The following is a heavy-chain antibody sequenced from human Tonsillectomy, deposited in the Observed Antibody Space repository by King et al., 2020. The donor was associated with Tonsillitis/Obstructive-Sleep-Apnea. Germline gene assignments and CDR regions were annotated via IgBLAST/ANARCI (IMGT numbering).Heavy chain of an antibody. V-gene: IGHV3-30*01. D-gene: IGHD6-19*01. Sequence: VQLVESGGGVVQPGRSLRLSCAASGFTSRSHTLHWVRQAPGKGLEWVALISFDGRNEYYADSVKGRFTISSDNSKNTLNLQMNILGAEDTAVYYCARDRSGWPPEYFDYWGQGTLVTVSS. CDR2: ISFDGRNE. J-gene: IGHJ4*02. CDR1: GFTSRSHT. CDR3: ARDRSGWPPEYFDY.